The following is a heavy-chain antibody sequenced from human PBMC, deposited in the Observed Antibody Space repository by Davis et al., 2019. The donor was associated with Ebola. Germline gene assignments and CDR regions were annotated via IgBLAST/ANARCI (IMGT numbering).Heavy chain of an antibody. CDR1: GFTFTSYG. V-gene: IGHV3-30*18. CDR2: VSSDGSNK. CDR3: AKDRTAVKDYGDSYYYYGMDV. J-gene: IGHJ6*02. D-gene: IGHD4-17*01. Sequence: GGSLRLSCAASGFTFTSYGMHWVRQAPGKGLEWVAVVSSDGSNKYYADSVKGRFTISRDNSKNTLYLQMNSLRAEDTAVYYCAKDRTAVKDYGDSYYYYGMDVWGQGTTVTVSS.